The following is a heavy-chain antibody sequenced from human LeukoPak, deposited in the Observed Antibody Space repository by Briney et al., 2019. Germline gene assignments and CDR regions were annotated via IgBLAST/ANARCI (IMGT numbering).Heavy chain of an antibody. J-gene: IGHJ4*02. Sequence: GGSLRLSCAASGFTFTDYWMSWVRQAPGKGLEWVADIKRDGSEKSYGESVKGRFTISRDSAYNTVYVQMNRLRVDNTGFYYCARDPGVGVPDHWGQGTLVTVSS. CDR2: IKRDGSEK. D-gene: IGHD3-16*01. V-gene: IGHV3-7*01. CDR3: ARDPGVGVPDH. CDR1: GFTFTDYW.